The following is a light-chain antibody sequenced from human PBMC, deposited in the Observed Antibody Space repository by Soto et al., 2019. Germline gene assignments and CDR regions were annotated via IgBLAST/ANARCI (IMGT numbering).Light chain of an antibody. J-gene: IGKJ4*01. CDR3: QQRSKWPVA. V-gene: IGKV1-9*01. CDR1: QGISSY. CDR2: AAS. Sequence: IQFTQSPSSLSASVGDRVTITCRASQGISSYLTWYQQKPGKAPKLLIYAASTLQSGVPSRFSGSGSGTDFTLTISSLEAEDFALYYCQQRSKWPVAFGGGTKVDI.